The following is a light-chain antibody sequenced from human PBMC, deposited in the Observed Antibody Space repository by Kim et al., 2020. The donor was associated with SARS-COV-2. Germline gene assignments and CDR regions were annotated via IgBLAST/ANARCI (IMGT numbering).Light chain of an antibody. V-gene: IGLV2-14*03. CDR3: SSYTSSNAYV. CDR2: GVS. CDR1: NSDVGAYDY. J-gene: IGLJ1*01. Sequence: GQSITISCTGTNSDVGAYDYVSWFQQYPGKAPKLMIYGVSKRPSGVSNRFSGSKSDNTASLTISGLQAEDEADYFCSSYTSSNAYVFGSGTKVTVL.